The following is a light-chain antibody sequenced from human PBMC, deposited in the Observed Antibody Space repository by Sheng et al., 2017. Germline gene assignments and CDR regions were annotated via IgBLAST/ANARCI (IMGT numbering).Light chain of an antibody. Sequence: DIQMTQSPSSLSASVGDRVTITCQASQDINTYLNWFQQKPGKAPKLLIYDTSNLETGVPSRFSGSRSGTDFTLTISSLQPEDIATYYCQQYGYPLYTFGQGTEAGDQT. CDR3: QQYGYPLYT. J-gene: IGKJ2*01. CDR1: QDINTY. V-gene: IGKV1-33*01. CDR2: DTS.